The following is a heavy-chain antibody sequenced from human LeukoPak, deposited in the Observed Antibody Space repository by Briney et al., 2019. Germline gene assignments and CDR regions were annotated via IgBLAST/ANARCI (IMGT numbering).Heavy chain of an antibody. Sequence: SETLSLTCTVSGGSISSYYWSWIRQSPGKGLEHIGYIHSSGSTNYNPSLNSRVTISLDTSKNQFSLKLSSVTAADTAVYYCARDPGSQFDFWGQGTLVTVSS. V-gene: IGHV4-59*01. D-gene: IGHD6-13*01. CDR1: GGSISSYY. J-gene: IGHJ4*02. CDR2: IHSSGST. CDR3: ARDPGSQFDF.